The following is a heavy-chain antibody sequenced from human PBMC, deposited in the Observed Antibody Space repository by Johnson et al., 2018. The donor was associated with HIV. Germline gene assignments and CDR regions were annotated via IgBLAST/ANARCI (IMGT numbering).Heavy chain of an antibody. CDR1: GFTFSSYA. D-gene: IGHD6-19*01. CDR2: IKQDGSEK. V-gene: IGHV3-7*01. CDR3: ANKPEQWLVADDAFDI. J-gene: IGHJ3*02. Sequence: VQLVESGGGVVQPGRSLRLSCAASGFTFSSYAMHWVRQAPGKGLEWVANIKQDGSEKYYVDSVKGRFTISRDNAKNSLYLQMNSLRAEDTAVYYCANKPEQWLVADDAFDIWGQGTMVTVSS.